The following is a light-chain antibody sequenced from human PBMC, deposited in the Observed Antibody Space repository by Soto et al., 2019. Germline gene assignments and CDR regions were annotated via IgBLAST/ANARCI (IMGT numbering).Light chain of an antibody. CDR2: DAS. CDR1: QSVGSY. Sequence: EVVLTQSPATLSLSPGERATLSCRASQSVGSYLTWYQQKPDQAPRLLIYDASNRGTGVPARFSGRGSGTDFTVYLSGLEPEDFAGYLCQQRTNWRATFGEGTRLDIK. V-gene: IGKV3-11*01. J-gene: IGKJ5*01. CDR3: QQRTNWRAT.